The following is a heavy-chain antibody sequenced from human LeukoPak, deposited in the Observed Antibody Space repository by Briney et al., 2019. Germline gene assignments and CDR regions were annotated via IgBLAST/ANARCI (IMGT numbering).Heavy chain of an antibody. CDR3: ARDRRWYSSSWYWGRL. Sequence: GGSLRLSCAASGFTFSSYAMHWVRQAPGKGLEWVAVISYDGSNKYYADSVKGRFTISRDNSKNTLYLQMNSLRAEDTAVYDCARDRRWYSSSWYWGRLWGKGTVVSV. CDR1: GFTFSSYA. CDR2: ISYDGSNK. J-gene: IGHJ4*02. D-gene: IGHD6-13*01. V-gene: IGHV3-30*04.